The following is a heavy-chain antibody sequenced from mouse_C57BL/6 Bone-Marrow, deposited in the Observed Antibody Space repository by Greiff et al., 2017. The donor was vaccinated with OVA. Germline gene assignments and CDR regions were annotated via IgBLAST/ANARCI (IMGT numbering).Heavy chain of an antibody. J-gene: IGHJ2*01. Sequence: QVQLKESGPELVKPGASVKISCKASGYTFTDYYINWVKQRPGQGLEWIGWIFPGSGSTSYNEKFKGKATLTVDKSSSTAYMLLSSLTSEDSAVYFCARRGLLHYFDYWGKGTTLTVSS. V-gene: IGHV1-75*01. CDR2: IFPGSGST. CDR1: GYTFTDYY. D-gene: IGHD1-1*01. CDR3: ARRGLLHYFDY.